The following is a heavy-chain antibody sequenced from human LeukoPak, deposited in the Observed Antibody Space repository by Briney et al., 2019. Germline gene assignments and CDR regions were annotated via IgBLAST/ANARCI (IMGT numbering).Heavy chain of an antibody. V-gene: IGHV4-59*01. Sequence: SSETLSLTCTVSGGSISSYYWSWIRQPPGKGLEWIGYIYYSGSTNYNPSLKSRVTISVDTSKNQFSLKLSSVTAADTAVYYRASGVHYYDSSGYWNYWGQGTLVTVSS. CDR3: ASGVHYYDSSGYWNY. D-gene: IGHD3-22*01. CDR1: GGSISSYY. CDR2: IYYSGST. J-gene: IGHJ4*02.